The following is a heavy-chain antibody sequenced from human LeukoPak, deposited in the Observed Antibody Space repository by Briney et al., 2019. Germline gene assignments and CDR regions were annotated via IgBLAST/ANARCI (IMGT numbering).Heavy chain of an antibody. D-gene: IGHD2-2*01. CDR3: ARGHYQLS. J-gene: IGHJ5*02. CDR2: IKEEGSEK. V-gene: IGHV3-7*01. Sequence: GGSLRLSCAVSGFTFSSYWMSWVRQAPGKGLEWEASIKEEGSEKHYVDSVKGRFTISRDNAKNSLYLQMNSLRAEDTAVYYCARGHYQLSWGQGILVTVSS. CDR1: GFTFSSYW.